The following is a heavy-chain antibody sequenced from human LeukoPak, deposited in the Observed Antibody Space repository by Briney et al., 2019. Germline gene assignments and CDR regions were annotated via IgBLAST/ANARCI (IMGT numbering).Heavy chain of an antibody. CDR2: ISSISSYI. CDR1: GFTFSSYS. J-gene: IGHJ3*02. Sequence: PGGSLRLSCAASGFTFSSYSMNWVRQAPGKGLEWVSSISSISSYIYYADSVKGRFTVSRDNAKNSLYLQMDSLRAEDTAVYYCARDPSGTYYPRVSGALDIWGQGTMVTVSP. V-gene: IGHV3-21*01. CDR3: ARDPSGTYYPRVSGALDI. D-gene: IGHD1-26*01.